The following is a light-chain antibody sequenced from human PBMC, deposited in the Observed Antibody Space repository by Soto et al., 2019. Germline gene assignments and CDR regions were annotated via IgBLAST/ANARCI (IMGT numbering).Light chain of an antibody. CDR2: AAS. J-gene: IGKJ4*01. CDR1: QGISSY. V-gene: IGKV1-9*01. Sequence: DIQMTQSPSTLSGSVGDRVTITCRASQGISSYLAWYQQKPGKAPKLLIYAASTLQSGVPSRFSGSGSGTEFTLTISSLQPEDFATYYCQQLNSYPRLTFGGGTKVDIK. CDR3: QQLNSYPRLT.